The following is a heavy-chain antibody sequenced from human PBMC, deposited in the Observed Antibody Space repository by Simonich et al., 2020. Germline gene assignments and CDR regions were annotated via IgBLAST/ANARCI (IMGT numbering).Heavy chain of an antibody. J-gene: IGHJ3*02. CDR2: ISAYNGNT. Sequence: QVQLVQSGAEVKKPGASVKVSCKASGYTFTSYGISWVRQAPGQGVDWMGRISAYNGNTNYAQKLQGRGTMTTDTSTSTAYMELRSLRSDDTAVDYCARSTTGTTAFDIWGQGTMVTVSS. D-gene: IGHD1-1*01. CDR1: GYTFTSYG. V-gene: IGHV1-18*01. CDR3: ARSTTGTTAFDI.